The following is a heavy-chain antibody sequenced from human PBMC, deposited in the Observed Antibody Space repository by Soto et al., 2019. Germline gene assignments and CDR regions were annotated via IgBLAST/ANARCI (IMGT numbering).Heavy chain of an antibody. J-gene: IGHJ6*02. CDR3: ARGTTALGHYGMDV. Sequence: PGESLKISCKDSGYSFTIYCIVWVLQMPGKGLEWMGIIYPADSDTRYSPSFQGQVTISADKSISTAYLQWSSLKASDTAMYYCARGTTALGHYGMDVWGQGTTVTVSS. CDR1: GYSFTIYC. V-gene: IGHV5-51*01. D-gene: IGHD1-7*01. CDR2: IYPADSDT.